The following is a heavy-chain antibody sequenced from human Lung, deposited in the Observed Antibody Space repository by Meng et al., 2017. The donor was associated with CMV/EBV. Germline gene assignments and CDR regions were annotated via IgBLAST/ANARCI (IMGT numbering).Heavy chain of an antibody. V-gene: IGHV6-1*01. Sequence: VQLHPSGPALVQPSQTLSLTGSLSGDSVSSNSAAWNWIRQSPSRGLEWLGRTFYRSKWSNEYAVSVKSRITNSPDTPKNQFSLQLNSMTPEDTAVYYCARGINGGCGDWGQGTLVTVSS. CDR3: ARGINGGCGD. D-gene: IGHD4-23*01. CDR2: TFYRSKWSN. CDR1: GDSVSSNSAA. J-gene: IGHJ4*02.